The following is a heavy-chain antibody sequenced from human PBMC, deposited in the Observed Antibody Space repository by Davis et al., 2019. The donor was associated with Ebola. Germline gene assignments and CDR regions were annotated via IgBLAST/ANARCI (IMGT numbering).Heavy chain of an antibody. CDR1: GGTFSSYT. D-gene: IGHD4-23*01. CDR2: IIPILGIA. J-gene: IGHJ4*02. Sequence: AASVKVSCKASGGTFSSYTISWVRQAPGQGLEWMGRIIPILGIANYAQKFQGRITITADKSTGTAYMELSSLRSEDTAVYYCARVLPYGGVDYWGQGTLVTVSS. V-gene: IGHV1-69*02. CDR3: ARVLPYGGVDY.